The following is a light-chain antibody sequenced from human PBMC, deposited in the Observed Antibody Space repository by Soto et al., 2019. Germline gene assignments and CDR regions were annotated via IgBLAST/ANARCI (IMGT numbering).Light chain of an antibody. CDR3: QQYYTTPYT. J-gene: IGKJ2*01. Sequence: DIVMTQSPDSLAVSLGERATINCKSSQSVLYSSSNVNYLAWYQQKPGQSPQLLIYWASTRESGVPDRFSGSGSGIYFTLTISSLQAEDVAVYYCQQYYTTPYTFGQGTKLEI. CDR2: WAS. CDR1: QSVLYSSSNVNY. V-gene: IGKV4-1*01.